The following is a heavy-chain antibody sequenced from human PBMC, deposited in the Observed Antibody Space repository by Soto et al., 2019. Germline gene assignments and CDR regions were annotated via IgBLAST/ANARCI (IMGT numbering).Heavy chain of an antibody. D-gene: IGHD5-18*01. CDR2: IKEDGSEK. CDR3: ARDRGYSCFDY. J-gene: IGHJ4*02. CDR1: GFTFISSW. Sequence: WGSLRLSCAASGFTFISSWINFFRQAPGKWLEWVAGIKEDGSEKYYVDFVKGRFTISRDNVEKSLYLQMNSLRGEDTAVYFCARDRGYSCFDYWGLGTPVTVSS. V-gene: IGHV3-7*01.